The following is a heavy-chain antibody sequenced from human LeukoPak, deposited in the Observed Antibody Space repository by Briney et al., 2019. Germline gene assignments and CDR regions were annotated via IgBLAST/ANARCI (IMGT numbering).Heavy chain of an antibody. CDR1: GFTFGDYA. Sequence: PGGSLRLSCIASGFTFGDYAMSWVRQAPGKGLEWVSSISSSSSYIYYADSVKGRFTISRDNAKNSLYLQMNSLRAEDTAVYYCARDPDCGGDCYSGYWGQGTLVTVSS. D-gene: IGHD2-21*02. J-gene: IGHJ4*02. CDR2: ISSSSSYI. CDR3: ARDPDCGGDCYSGY. V-gene: IGHV3-21*01.